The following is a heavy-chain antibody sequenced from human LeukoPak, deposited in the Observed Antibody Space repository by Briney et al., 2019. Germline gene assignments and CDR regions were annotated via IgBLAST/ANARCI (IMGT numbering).Heavy chain of an antibody. D-gene: IGHD3-22*01. J-gene: IGHJ4*02. CDR1: GGSTSSYY. CDR2: IYYSGST. Sequence: SETLSLTCTVSGGSTSSYYWSWIRQPPGKGLEWIGYIYYSGSTNYNPSLKSRVTISVDTSKNQFSLKLSSVTAADTAVYYCARGGSDYYDSSGYIDYWGQGTLVTVSS. V-gene: IGHV4-59*01. CDR3: ARGGSDYYDSSGYIDY.